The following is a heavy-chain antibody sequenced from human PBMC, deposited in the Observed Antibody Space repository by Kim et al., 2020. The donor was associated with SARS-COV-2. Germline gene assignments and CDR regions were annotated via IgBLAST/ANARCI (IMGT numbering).Heavy chain of an antibody. J-gene: IGHJ4*02. CDR2: ISTTGVNT. CDR1: GFTFSSSA. D-gene: IGHD3-3*01. V-gene: IGHV3-23*01. CDR3: AARFGSRYY. Sequence: GGSLRLSCAVSGFTFSSSAMSWVRQAPGKGLEWVSVISTTGVNTHYADSVKGRFTISRDNSQNTVYLQMNSLRVEDTAVYICAARFGSRYYGGQGTLVTV.